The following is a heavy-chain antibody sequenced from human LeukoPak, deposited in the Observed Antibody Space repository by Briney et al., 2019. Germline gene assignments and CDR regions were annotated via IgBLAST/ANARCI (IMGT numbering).Heavy chain of an antibody. J-gene: IGHJ4*02. CDR1: GGSISSGSYY. CDR2: IYTSGST. Sequence: PSETLSLTCTVSGGSISSGSYYWSWIRQPAGKGLEWIGRIYTSGSTNYNPSLKGRVTISVDTSKNQFSLKLSSVTAADTAVCYCARTYDTTRRDYWGQGTLVTVSS. CDR3: ARTYDTTRRDY. V-gene: IGHV4-61*02. D-gene: IGHD3-22*01.